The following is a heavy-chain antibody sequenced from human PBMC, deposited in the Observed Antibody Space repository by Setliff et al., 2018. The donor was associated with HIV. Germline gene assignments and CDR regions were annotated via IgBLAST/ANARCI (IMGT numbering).Heavy chain of an antibody. D-gene: IGHD3-22*01. J-gene: IGHJ3*01. CDR1: GASITTDTYY. Sequence: PSETLSLTCTVSGASITTDTYYWAWIRQPPGKGLEWIGGVHHSGSTHYNPSLRSRVTISPQTSKNQFSLELTSVTAADTAVYYCARQGAGYYYDSSEYYTGNGFDFWGQGTLVTVSS. CDR2: VHHSGST. CDR3: ARQGAGYYYDSSEYYTGNGFDF. V-gene: IGHV4-39*01.